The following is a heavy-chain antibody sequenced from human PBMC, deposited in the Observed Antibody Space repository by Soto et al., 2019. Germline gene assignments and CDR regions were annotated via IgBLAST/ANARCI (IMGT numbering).Heavy chain of an antibody. J-gene: IGHJ4*02. CDR3: AKVSRKGSAIDFEY. D-gene: IGHD3-10*01. CDR1: GYTFSNYD. CDR2: VNPNNGDT. Sequence: QVQLVQSGAELKKPGASVKVSCKASGYTFSNYDMNWVRQATGQGPEWIGWVNPNNGDTGYAQKFQGRVTLTTDISTTTAYMELTSLPSEDTAIYYCAKVSRKGSAIDFEYWGQGTLITVSS. V-gene: IGHV1-8*01.